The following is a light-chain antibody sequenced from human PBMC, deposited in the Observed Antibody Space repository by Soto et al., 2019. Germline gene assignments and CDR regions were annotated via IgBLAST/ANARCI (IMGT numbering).Light chain of an antibody. CDR3: QSFDRSLTAWA. Sequence: QSVLTQPPSVSGAPGQRVTISCTGSSSSIGAGYDVHWYQQLPGTAPALLISGNTDRPSGVPDRFSGSKSGTSASLAITGLQTEDEAYYYCQSFDRSLTAWAFGGGTKLTVL. J-gene: IGLJ3*02. V-gene: IGLV1-40*01. CDR1: SSSIGAGYD. CDR2: GNT.